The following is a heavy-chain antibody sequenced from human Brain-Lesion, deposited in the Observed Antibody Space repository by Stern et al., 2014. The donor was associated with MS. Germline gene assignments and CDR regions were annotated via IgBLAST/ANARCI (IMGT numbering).Heavy chain of an antibody. CDR3: ARDITGSSAYFAY. Sequence: VQLVESGGDLVQPGRSLRLSCAAFGFTFDDYAMHWVRQAPGKGLEWVAGISWNSGTIGYADSVKGRFTTSRDNAYSSLNLQMNSLRPEDTALYYCARDITGSSAYFAYWGQGTLVTVSS. CDR2: ISWNSGTI. J-gene: IGHJ4*02. D-gene: IGHD1-14*01. CDR1: GFTFDDYA. V-gene: IGHV3-9*01.